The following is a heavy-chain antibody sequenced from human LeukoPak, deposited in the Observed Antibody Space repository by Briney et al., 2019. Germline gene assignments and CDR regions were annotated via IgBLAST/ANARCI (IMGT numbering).Heavy chain of an antibody. CDR3: AKDVVPDSGWDLDY. D-gene: IGHD6-19*01. CDR2: ISGSGGST. J-gene: IGHJ4*02. CDR1: GFTFSSYA. V-gene: IGHV3-23*01. Sequence: GGPLRLSCAASGFTFSSYAMSWVRQAPGKGLEWVSAISGSGGSTYYADSVKGRFTISRDNSKNTLYLQMSSLRTEDTAIYYCAKDVVPDSGWDLDYWGQGTLVTVSS.